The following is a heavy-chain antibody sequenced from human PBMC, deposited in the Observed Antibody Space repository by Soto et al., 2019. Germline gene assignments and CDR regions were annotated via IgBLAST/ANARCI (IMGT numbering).Heavy chain of an antibody. V-gene: IGHV4-59*01. J-gene: IGHJ4*02. Sequence: SETLSLTCTVSGGSISSYYWSWMRQPPGKGLEWIGYIHSSGSIKYNPSLQSRVTISVDTSNNQFSLKLNSVTAADTAVYYCAREVKWSGYFDYWGPGTLVTVS. D-gene: IGHD2-15*01. CDR3: AREVKWSGYFDY. CDR1: GGSISSYY. CDR2: IHSSGSI.